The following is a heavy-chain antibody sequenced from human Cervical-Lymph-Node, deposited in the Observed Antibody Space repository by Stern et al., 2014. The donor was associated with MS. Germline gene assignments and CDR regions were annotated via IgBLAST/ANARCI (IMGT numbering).Heavy chain of an antibody. V-gene: IGHV4-4*07. D-gene: IGHD6-19*01. CDR1: SGSFSSFD. CDR2: IVSRGSN. J-gene: IGHJ4*02. Sequence: QVQLQESGPGLVKPSETLSLTCTVSSGSFSSFDWSWIRQSAEKGLEWMGRIVSRGSNHYTPSFKSRVTMSIDTAKSQFSLKLISVTAADTAKYYCVPAVAGQSFDYWGQGIPVTVSS. CDR3: VPAVAGQSFDY.